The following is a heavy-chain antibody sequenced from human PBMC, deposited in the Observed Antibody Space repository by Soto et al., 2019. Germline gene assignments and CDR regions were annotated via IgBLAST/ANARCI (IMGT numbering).Heavy chain of an antibody. CDR3: AKRRYCTSTRCYSFDY. D-gene: IGHD2-2*01. Sequence: GGSLRLSCAASGFTFSNFAMNWVRQGPGKGLEWVSGVSDSGSNTYYADSVKGRFTISRDNSKNTLYLQMNNLRAEDTAVYYCAKRRYCTSTRCYSFDYWGQGTLVTVSS. J-gene: IGHJ4*02. CDR2: VSDSGSNT. CDR1: GFTFSNFA. V-gene: IGHV3-23*01.